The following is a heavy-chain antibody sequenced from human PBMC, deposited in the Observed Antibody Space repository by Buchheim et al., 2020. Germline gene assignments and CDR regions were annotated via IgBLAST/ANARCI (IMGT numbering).Heavy chain of an antibody. Sequence: QVHLVQSGAEVKKPGASLKVSCKASGFAVTVYYLHWVRQAPGQGLEWLGCIRPNGGGTNYAQKFQGRVTMTRDTSISTVYVEMSSLTSGDTAVYYCAREVPVDSKGFDYWGQGTL. J-gene: IGHJ4*02. V-gene: IGHV1-2*02. CDR3: AREVPVDSKGFDY. D-gene: IGHD4-11*01. CDR2: IRPNGGGT. CDR1: GFAVTVYY.